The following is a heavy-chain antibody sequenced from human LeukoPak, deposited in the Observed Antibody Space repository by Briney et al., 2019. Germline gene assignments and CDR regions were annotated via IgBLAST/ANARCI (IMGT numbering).Heavy chain of an antibody. V-gene: IGHV3-64D*06. J-gene: IGHJ4*02. CDR2: ISSNGGST. Sequence: PGGSLRLSCSASGFTFSSYAMHWVRQAPGKGLEYVSAISSNGGSTYYADSVKGKFTISRDNSKNTLYLQMSSLRAEDTAVYYCVKDSITMVRGAWGQGTLVTVSS. CDR1: GFTFSSYA. CDR3: VKDSITMVRGA. D-gene: IGHD3-10*01.